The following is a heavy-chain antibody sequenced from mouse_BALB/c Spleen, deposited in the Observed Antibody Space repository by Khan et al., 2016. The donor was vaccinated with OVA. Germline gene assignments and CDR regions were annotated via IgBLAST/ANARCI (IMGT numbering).Heavy chain of an antibody. CDR3: TRSYDSYYFDY. CDR1: GYSFTSYW. V-gene: IGHV1-5*01. D-gene: IGHD2-4*01. J-gene: IGHJ2*01. CDR2: IYPGISDT. Sequence: VRLQQSGTVLARPGASVKMSCKASGYSFTSYWMHWVKQRPGLGLEWIGAIYPGISDTRYNQKFKGKAKLTAVTSASTAYMELSSLTNEDSVVYYCTRSYDSYYFDYWGQGTPLTVSS.